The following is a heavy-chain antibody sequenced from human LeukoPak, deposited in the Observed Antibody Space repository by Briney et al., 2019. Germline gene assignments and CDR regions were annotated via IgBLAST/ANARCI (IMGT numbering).Heavy chain of an antibody. Sequence: SETLSLTCTVSGGSISSYYWSWFRQPAGKGLEWIGRIYITGSTNYNPSLKSRVTMSVDTSKNQFSLKLSSVTAADTAVYYSARDDCSSTSCYGWSGREAFDIWGQGTMVTVSS. CDR2: IYITGST. D-gene: IGHD2-2*01. CDR3: ARDDCSSTSCYGWSGREAFDI. J-gene: IGHJ3*02. V-gene: IGHV4-4*07. CDR1: GGSISSYY.